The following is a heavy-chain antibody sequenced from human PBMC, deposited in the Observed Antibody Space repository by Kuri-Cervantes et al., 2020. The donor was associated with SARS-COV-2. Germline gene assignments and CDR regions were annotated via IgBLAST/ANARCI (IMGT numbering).Heavy chain of an antibody. CDR2: ISYDGSNK. CDR3: ARADGITMIVETRPTDY. J-gene: IGHJ4*02. Sequence: SCAASGFTFSSYAMHWVRQAPSKGLEWVAVISYDGSNKYYADSVKGRFTISRDNSKNTLYLQMNSLRAEDTAVYYCARADGITMIVETRPTDYWGQGTLVTVSS. D-gene: IGHD3-22*01. V-gene: IGHV3-30*04. CDR1: GFTFSSYA.